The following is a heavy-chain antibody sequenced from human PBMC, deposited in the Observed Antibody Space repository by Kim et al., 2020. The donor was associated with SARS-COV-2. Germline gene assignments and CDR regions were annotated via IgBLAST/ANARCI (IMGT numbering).Heavy chain of an antibody. Sequence: GGSLRLSCAASGFTFSSYSMNWVRQAPGKGLEWVSSISSSSSYIYYADSVKGRFTISRDNAKNSLYLQMNSLRAEDTAVYYCARAGSYYDILTGYYDHYGMDVWGQGPRSPSP. CDR3: ARAGSYYDILTGYYDHYGMDV. J-gene: IGHJ6*02. CDR2: ISSSSSYI. V-gene: IGHV3-21*01. CDR1: GFTFSSYS. D-gene: IGHD3-9*01.